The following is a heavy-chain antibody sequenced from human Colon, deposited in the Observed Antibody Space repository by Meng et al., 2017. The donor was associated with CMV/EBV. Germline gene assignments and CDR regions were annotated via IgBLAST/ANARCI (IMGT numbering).Heavy chain of an antibody. CDR2: IKQDGREI. J-gene: IGHJ5*01. V-gene: IGHV3-7*04. D-gene: IGHD4-11*01. Sequence: GGSLRLSCVVSSMTLSSYWMTWVRQAPGKGLEWVANIKQDGREISYVDSVKGRFTISRDNAKNSLYLEMNNLSAEDTAVYYCARGQLWLDSWGQGTLVTVSS. CDR1: SMTLSSYW. CDR3: ARGQLWLDS.